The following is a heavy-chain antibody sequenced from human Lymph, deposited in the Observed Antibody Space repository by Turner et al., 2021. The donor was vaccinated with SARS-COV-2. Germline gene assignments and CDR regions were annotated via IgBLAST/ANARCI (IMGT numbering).Heavy chain of an antibody. V-gene: IGHV3-33*01. D-gene: IGHD3-16*01. J-gene: IGHJ4*02. Sequence: HVQLVESGGGVVQPGRSLRLSCAASGFTFSNSGMHWLRQAPGKGLERVEIIWYDGSDKFYADSVKGRITISRDNSKNTLYLQMNSLRAEDTAVYYCARHNGGRLDYWGQGTLVTVSS. CDR2: IWYDGSDK. CDR1: GFTFSNSG. CDR3: ARHNGGRLDY.